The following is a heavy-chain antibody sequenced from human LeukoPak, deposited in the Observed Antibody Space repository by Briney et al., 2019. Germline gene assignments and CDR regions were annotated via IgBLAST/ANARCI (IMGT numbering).Heavy chain of an antibody. CDR3: ARDVGRYYYDSSGEDY. V-gene: IGHV3-48*01. Sequence: PGGPLRLSCAASGFTFSSYSMNWVRQAPGKGLEWVSYISSSSSTIYYADSVKGRFTISRDNAKNPLYLQMNSLRAEDTAVYYCARDVGRYYYDSSGEDYWGQGTLVTVSS. D-gene: IGHD3-22*01. J-gene: IGHJ4*02. CDR1: GFTFSSYS. CDR2: ISSSSSTI.